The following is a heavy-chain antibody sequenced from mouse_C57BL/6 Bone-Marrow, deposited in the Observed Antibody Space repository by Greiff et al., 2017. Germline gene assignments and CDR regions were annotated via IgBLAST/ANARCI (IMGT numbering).Heavy chain of an antibody. V-gene: IGHV1-18*01. CDR3: ARAYYSNLFAY. D-gene: IGHD2-5*01. Sequence: EVQLQQSGPELVKPGASVKIPCKASGYTFTDYNMDWVKQSHGKSLEWIGAINPNNGGTIYNQKFKGKATLTVDKSSSTAYMELRSLTSEDTAVYYCARAYYSNLFAYWGQGTLVTVSA. J-gene: IGHJ3*01. CDR1: GYTFTDYN. CDR2: INPNNGGT.